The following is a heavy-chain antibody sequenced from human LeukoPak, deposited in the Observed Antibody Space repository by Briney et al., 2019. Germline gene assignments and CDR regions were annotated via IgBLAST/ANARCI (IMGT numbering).Heavy chain of an antibody. CDR2: ISSSSSYI. D-gene: IGHD1-26*01. Sequence: GGSLRLSCAASGFTFSSYNMNWVRQAPGKGLEWVSSISSSSSYIYYADSVKGRFTISRDNAKNSLYLQMNSLRAEDTAVYYCAGSGSYSQRYYYYYYMDVWGKGTTVTVSS. CDR1: GFTFSSYN. V-gene: IGHV3-21*01. J-gene: IGHJ6*03. CDR3: AGSGSYSQRYYYYYYMDV.